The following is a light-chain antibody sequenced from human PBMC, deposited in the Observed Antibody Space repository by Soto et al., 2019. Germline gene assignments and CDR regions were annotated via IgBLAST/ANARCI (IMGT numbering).Light chain of an antibody. Sequence: DIVLTQTPLSSPVTLGQPASISCRSSQSLLHSDGNTYLSWLQQRPGQPPRLLIYKTSNRFSGAPDRFSGSGAGTDFTLKISRVDAEDVGVYYCMQATQYPPYTFGQGTKLEI. CDR1: QSLLHSDGNTY. CDR3: MQATQYPPYT. V-gene: IGKV2-24*01. CDR2: KTS. J-gene: IGKJ2*01.